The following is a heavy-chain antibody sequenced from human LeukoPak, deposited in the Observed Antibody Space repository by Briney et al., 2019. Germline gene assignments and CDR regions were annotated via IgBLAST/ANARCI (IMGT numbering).Heavy chain of an antibody. J-gene: IGHJ4*02. CDR3: ARWGSGYLYYFDY. CDR1: GGTFSSYA. D-gene: IGHD3-3*01. V-gene: IGHV1-69*13. CDR2: IIPIFGTA. Sequence: ASVKVSCKASGGTFSSYAISWVRQAPGQGLEWVGGIIPIFGTANYAQKFQGRVTITADESTSTAYMELSSLRSEDTAVYYCARWGSGYLYYFDYWGQGTLVTVSS.